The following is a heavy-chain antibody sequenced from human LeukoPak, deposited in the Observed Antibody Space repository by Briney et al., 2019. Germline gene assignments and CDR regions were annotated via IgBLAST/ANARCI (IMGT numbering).Heavy chain of an antibody. Sequence: GGSLRLSCAASGFTFSSYWMSWARQAPGKGLEWVAIIKQDGSEKYYVDSVKGRFTISRDNAKNSLYLQMNSLRAEDTAVYYCARDSGHNGYDLLDYWGQGTLVTVSS. CDR2: IKQDGSEK. CDR3: ARDSGHNGYDLLDY. J-gene: IGHJ4*02. D-gene: IGHD5-12*01. V-gene: IGHV3-7*01. CDR1: GFTFSSYW.